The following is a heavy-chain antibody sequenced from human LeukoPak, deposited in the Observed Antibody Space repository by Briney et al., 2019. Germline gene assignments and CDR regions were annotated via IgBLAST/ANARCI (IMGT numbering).Heavy chain of an antibody. CDR1: GGSISSYY. CDR2: IYYSGST. J-gene: IGHJ5*02. CDR3: ARIDYDFWSGYIGWFDP. V-gene: IGHV4-59*12. Sequence: SETLSLTCTVSGGSISSYYWSWIRQPPGKGLEWIGYIYYSGSTNYNPSLKSRVTISVDTSKNQFSLKLSSVTAADTAVYYCARIDYDFWSGYIGWFDPWGQGTLVTVSS. D-gene: IGHD3-3*01.